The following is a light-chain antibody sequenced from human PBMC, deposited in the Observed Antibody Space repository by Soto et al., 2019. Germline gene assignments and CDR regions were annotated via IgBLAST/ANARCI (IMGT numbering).Light chain of an antibody. Sequence: EIVMTQSPATLSVSPGERATLSCRPSQSVGSNLAWYQQKPGQAPRLLIDGASTRATGIPARFSGSGSGTEFTLTISSLQSEDFAIYFCQQYNNWPPDRTFGQGTKVEIK. CDR1: QSVGSN. CDR2: GAS. V-gene: IGKV3-15*01. J-gene: IGKJ1*01. CDR3: QQYNNWPPDRT.